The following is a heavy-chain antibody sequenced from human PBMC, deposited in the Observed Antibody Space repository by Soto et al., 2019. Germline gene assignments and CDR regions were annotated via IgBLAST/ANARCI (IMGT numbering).Heavy chain of an antibody. V-gene: IGHV4-34*01. D-gene: IGHD6-19*01. CDR1: GGSFSGYY. CDR2: INHSGST. J-gene: IGHJ4*02. Sequence: SETLSLTCAVYGGSFSGYYWSWIRQPPGKGLEWIGEINHSGSTNYNPSLKSRVTISVDTSKNQFSLKLSSVTAADTAVYYCARIAVAGYFFDYWGQGTLVTVSS. CDR3: ARIAVAGYFFDY.